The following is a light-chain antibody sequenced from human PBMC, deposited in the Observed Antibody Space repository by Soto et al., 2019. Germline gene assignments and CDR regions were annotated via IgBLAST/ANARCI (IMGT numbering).Light chain of an antibody. CDR2: DAT. CDR1: TGGVTSGHW. Sequence: QAVVTQEPSMTASPGGTVTLTCGSSTGGVTSGHWPYWFQQKAGQAPRTLIYDATNKHSWTPARFSGSLLGGKAALTLSGAQPEDEAEYYCSLSFGGTVVFGGGTKVTVL. CDR3: SLSFGGTVV. V-gene: IGLV7-46*01. J-gene: IGLJ2*01.